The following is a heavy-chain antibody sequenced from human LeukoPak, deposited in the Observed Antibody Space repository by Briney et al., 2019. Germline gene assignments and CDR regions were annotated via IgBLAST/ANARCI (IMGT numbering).Heavy chain of an antibody. CDR2: IKPDGSEE. CDR3: AASSTRIYGS. Sequence: GGSLRLSCAASGFSFTSYFMGWVRQAPGKGLEWVANIKPDGSEEFYVDSVKGRFTISRDIAKSSLFLQMNSLRADDTAIYYCAASSTRIYGSWGQGTPVTVSS. D-gene: IGHD3-10*01. V-gene: IGHV3-7*01. CDR1: GFSFTSYF. J-gene: IGHJ4*02.